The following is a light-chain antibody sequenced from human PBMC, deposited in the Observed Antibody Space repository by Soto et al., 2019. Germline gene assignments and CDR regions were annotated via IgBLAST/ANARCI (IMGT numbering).Light chain of an antibody. Sequence: EIVMTQSPDALSVSPGERVTLSCRASQTVSTNLAWYQQRPGQAPRLLIFGASTRATGIPARFSGTGSGTEFTLTISGLQSEDSGVYYCLQHYSWPWTFGQGTKVDIK. CDR2: GAS. CDR1: QTVSTN. V-gene: IGKV3-15*01. J-gene: IGKJ1*01. CDR3: LQHYSWPWT.